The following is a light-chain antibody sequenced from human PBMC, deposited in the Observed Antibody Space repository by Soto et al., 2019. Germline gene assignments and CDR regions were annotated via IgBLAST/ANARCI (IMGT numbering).Light chain of an antibody. Sequence: QAALTQPASVSGSLGQSITISCTGTSSDIGGYKYVSWYQQHPGKAPKLIIFEVSNRPSGVSDRFSGSNSGNTASLTISGRQAEDEADYYCTSYSRYRVMVFGGGTKLTFL. V-gene: IGLV2-14*01. CDR2: EVS. CDR3: TSYSRYRVMV. J-gene: IGLJ3*02. CDR1: SSDIGGYKY.